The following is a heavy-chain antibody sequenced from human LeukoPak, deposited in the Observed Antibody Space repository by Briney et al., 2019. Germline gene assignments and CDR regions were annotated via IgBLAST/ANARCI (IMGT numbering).Heavy chain of an antibody. Sequence: ASVKVSCKASRGTFSSYAISWVRQAPGQGLEWMGWISAYNGNTNYAQKLQGRVTMTTDTSTSTAYMELRSLRSDDTAVYYCVSAQYYDSSGYYSDAFDIWGQGTMVTVSS. V-gene: IGHV1-18*01. CDR2: ISAYNGNT. J-gene: IGHJ3*02. CDR3: VSAQYYDSSGYYSDAFDI. D-gene: IGHD3-22*01. CDR1: RGTFSSYA.